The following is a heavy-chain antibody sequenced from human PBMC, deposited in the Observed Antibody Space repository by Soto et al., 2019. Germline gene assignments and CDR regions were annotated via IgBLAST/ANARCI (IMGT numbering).Heavy chain of an antibody. V-gene: IGHV3-15*01. CDR3: DTYGAGARDSPFDP. CDR2: IKSKSDDGTT. CDR1: GFIFSNVW. Sequence: GGSLRLSCAGSGFIFSNVWMNWVRQAPGKGLEWVGHIKSKSDDGTTDYAAPVKGRFTISRDDAKNTLYLEMNSLQSEDTALFYCDTYGAGARDSPFDPWSQGALVSVS. D-gene: IGHD3-16*01. J-gene: IGHJ5*01.